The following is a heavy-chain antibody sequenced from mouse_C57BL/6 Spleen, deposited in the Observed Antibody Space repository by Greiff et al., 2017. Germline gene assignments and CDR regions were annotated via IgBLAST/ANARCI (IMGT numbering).Heavy chain of an antibody. CDR1: GYTFTSYG. V-gene: IGHV1-81*01. J-gene: IGHJ1*03. CDR3: AGHVAYYDNSGGDIDV. Sequence: QVQLQQSGAELARPGASVKLSCKVSGYTFTSYGISWVKQRTGQGLEWIGEIYPRSGNTYYNEKFKGKATLTADKSSSTAYMELRSQTSEDSAVYFSAGHVAYYDNSGGDIDVWGTGTAVTVSS. CDR2: IYPRSGNT. D-gene: IGHD1-1*01.